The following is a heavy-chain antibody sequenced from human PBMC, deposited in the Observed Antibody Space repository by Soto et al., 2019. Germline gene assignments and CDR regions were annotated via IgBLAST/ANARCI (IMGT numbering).Heavy chain of an antibody. J-gene: IGHJ4*02. Sequence: GGSLRLSCAASGFTFSNAWMSWVRQAPGKGLEWVGRIKSKTDGGTTDYAAPVKGRFTISRDDSKNTLYLQMNSLKTEETAVYFVFTDDQVEASVFYRGPGILVT. D-gene: IGHD2-8*01. CDR1: GFTFSNAW. V-gene: IGHV3-15*01. CDR2: IKSKTDGGTT. CDR3: FTDDQVEASVFY.